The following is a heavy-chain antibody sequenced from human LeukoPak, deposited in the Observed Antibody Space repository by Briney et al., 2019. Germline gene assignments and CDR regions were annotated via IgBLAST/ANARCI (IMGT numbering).Heavy chain of an antibody. J-gene: IGHJ4*02. CDR2: ISSSGSDI. CDR1: GFTFSSYS. Sequence: GGSLRLSCAASGFTFSSYSMNWVRQAPGKGLEWVSSISSSGSDIYYADSVKGRFTISRDNAKNSLYLHMNSLRAEDTAVYYCARDYGGSSPFDYWGQGTLVTVSS. V-gene: IGHV3-21*01. D-gene: IGHD4-23*01. CDR3: ARDYGGSSPFDY.